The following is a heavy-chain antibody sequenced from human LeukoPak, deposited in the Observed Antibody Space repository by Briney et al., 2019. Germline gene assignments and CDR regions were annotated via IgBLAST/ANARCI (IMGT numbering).Heavy chain of an antibody. V-gene: IGHV1-69*13. CDR3: ARAPRYSGYDSNWFDP. J-gene: IGHJ5*02. D-gene: IGHD5-12*01. CDR1: GGTFSSYA. CDR2: IIPIFGTA. Sequence: ASVKVSCKASGGTFSSYAISWVRQAPGQGLEWMGGIIPIFGTANYAQKFQGRVTITADESTSTAYMELRSLRSDDTAVYYCARAPRYSGYDSNWFDPWGQGTLVTVSS.